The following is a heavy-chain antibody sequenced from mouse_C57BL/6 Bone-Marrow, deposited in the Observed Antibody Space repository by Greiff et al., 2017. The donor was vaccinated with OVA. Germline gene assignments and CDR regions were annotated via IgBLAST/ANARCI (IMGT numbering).Heavy chain of an antibody. CDR3: ARWYFSYYAMDY. J-gene: IGHJ4*01. CDR2: ISSGSSTI. V-gene: IGHV5-17*01. Sequence: EVKLVESGGGLVKPGGSLKLSCAASGFTFSDYGMHWVRQAPEKGLEWVAYISSGSSTIYYADTVKGRFTISRDNAKNTLFLQMTSLRSEDTAMYYCARWYFSYYAMDYWGQGTSVTVSS. D-gene: IGHD1-1*02. CDR1: GFTFSDYG.